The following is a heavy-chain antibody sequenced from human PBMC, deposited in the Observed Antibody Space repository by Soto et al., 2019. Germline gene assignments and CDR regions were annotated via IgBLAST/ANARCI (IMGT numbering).Heavy chain of an antibody. CDR2: IIPIFGTA. D-gene: IGHD4-4*01. V-gene: IGHV1-69*06. CDR1: GGTFSSYA. J-gene: IGHJ5*02. CDR3: ARPRMATVTYNWFDP. Sequence: VKVSCKASGGTFSSYAISWVRQAPGQGLEWMGGIIPIFGTANYAQKFQGRVTITADKSTSTAYMELSSLRSEDTAVYYCARPRMATVTYNWFDPWRQGTLVTVSS.